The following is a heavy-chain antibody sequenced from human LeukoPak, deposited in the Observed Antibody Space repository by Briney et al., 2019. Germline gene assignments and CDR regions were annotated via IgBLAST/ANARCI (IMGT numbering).Heavy chain of an antibody. CDR3: AKSTKRWLQPGSFDY. CDR2: ISGSGGST. J-gene: IGHJ4*02. D-gene: IGHD5-24*01. Sequence: PGGSLRLSCAASGFTVSNNYMSWVRQAPGKGLEWVSAISGSGGSTYYADSVKGRFTISRDNSKNTLYLQMNSLRAEDTAVYYCAKSTKRWLQPGSFDYWGQGTLVTVSS. CDR1: GFTVSNNY. V-gene: IGHV3-23*01.